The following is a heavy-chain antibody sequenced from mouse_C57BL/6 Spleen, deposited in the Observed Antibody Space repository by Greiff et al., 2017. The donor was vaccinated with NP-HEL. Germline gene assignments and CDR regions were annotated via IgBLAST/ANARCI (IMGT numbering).Heavy chain of an antibody. CDR3: ARLYYYGSSYYAMDY. J-gene: IGHJ4*01. V-gene: IGHV5-6*01. CDR2: ISSGGSYT. D-gene: IGHD1-1*01. Sequence: EVQRVESGGDLVKPGGSLKLSCAASGFTFSSYGMSWVRPTPDKRLEWVATISSGGSYTYYPDSVKGRFTISRDNAKNTLYLQMSSLKSEDTAMYYCARLYYYGSSYYAMDYWGQGTSVTVSS. CDR1: GFTFSSYG.